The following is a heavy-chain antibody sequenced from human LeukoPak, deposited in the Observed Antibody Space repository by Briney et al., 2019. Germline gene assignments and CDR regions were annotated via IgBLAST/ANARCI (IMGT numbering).Heavy chain of an antibody. Sequence: GGSLRLSCAASGFTFSDYYMSWIRQAPGKGLEWVSYISSSGSTIYYADSVKGRFTISRDNAKNSLYLQMNSLRAEDTAVYYCARDRAGYSSSWSPYGYWGQGTLVTVSS. D-gene: IGHD6-13*01. CDR3: ARDRAGYSSSWSPYGY. J-gene: IGHJ4*02. CDR2: ISSSGSTI. V-gene: IGHV3-11*04. CDR1: GFTFSDYY.